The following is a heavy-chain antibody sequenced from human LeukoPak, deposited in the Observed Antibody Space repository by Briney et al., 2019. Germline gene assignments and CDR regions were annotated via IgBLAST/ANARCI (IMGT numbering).Heavy chain of an antibody. J-gene: IGHJ4*02. CDR3: ATRHDY. Sequence: GGSLRLSCAASGFPFSSHEMNWVRQAPGKGLEWVSYISTGGISTHYADSVKGRFTISRDNANNLVYLQTNSLRADDTGIYYCATRHDYWGQGTLVTVSS. CDR1: GFPFSSHE. CDR2: ISTGGIST. V-gene: IGHV3-48*03.